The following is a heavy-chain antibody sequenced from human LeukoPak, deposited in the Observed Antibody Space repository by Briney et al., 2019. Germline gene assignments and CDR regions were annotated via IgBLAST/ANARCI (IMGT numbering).Heavy chain of an antibody. J-gene: IGHJ4*02. D-gene: IGHD1-26*01. Sequence: SETLSLTCTVSGGSISSSSYYWGWIRQPPGKGLEWIGSIYYSGSTYYNPSLKSRVTISVDTSKNQFSLKLSAVTAADTAVYYCARQSYSGSYWPIDYWGQGTLVTVSS. V-gene: IGHV4-39*01. CDR2: IYYSGST. CDR1: GGSISSSSYY. CDR3: ARQSYSGSYWPIDY.